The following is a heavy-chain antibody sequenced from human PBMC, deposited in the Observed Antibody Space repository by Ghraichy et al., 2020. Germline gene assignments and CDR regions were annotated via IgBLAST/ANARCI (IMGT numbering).Heavy chain of an antibody. CDR1: GGTFSSYA. J-gene: IGHJ6*02. V-gene: IGHV1-69*04. Sequence: SVKVSCKASGGTFSSYAISWVRQAPGQGLEWMGRIIPILGIANYAQKFQGRVTITADKSTSTAYMELSSLRSEDTAVYYCLVVVAATPPYYYGMDVWGQGTTVTVSS. CDR3: LVVVAATPPYYYGMDV. CDR2: IIPILGIA. D-gene: IGHD2-15*01.